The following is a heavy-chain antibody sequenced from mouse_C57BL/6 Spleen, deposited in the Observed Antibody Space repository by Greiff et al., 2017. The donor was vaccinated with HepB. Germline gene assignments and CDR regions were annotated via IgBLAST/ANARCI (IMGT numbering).Heavy chain of an antibody. Sequence: VQLQQPGAELVMPGASVKLSCKASGYTFTSYWMHWVKQRPGQGLEWIGEIDPSDSYTNYNQKFKGKSTLTVDKSSSTAYMQLSSLTSEDSAVYYCARKRYYVSSLYFDYWGQGTTLTVSS. CDR3: ARKRYYVSSLYFDY. CDR2: IDPSDSYT. V-gene: IGHV1-69*01. D-gene: IGHD1-1*01. J-gene: IGHJ2*01. CDR1: GYTFTSYW.